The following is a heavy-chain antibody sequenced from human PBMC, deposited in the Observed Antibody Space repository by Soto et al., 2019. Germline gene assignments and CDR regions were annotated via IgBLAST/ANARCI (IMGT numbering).Heavy chain of an antibody. CDR2: IIPIFGTA. CDR3: AGRIEMATIGPFDY. Sequence: ASVKVSCKASGGTFSSYAISWVRQAPGQGLEWMGGIIPIFGTANYAQKFQGRVTITADESTSTAYMELSSLRSEDTAVYYCAGRIEMATIGPFDYWGQGTLVTVSS. V-gene: IGHV1-69*13. CDR1: GGTFSSYA. J-gene: IGHJ4*02. D-gene: IGHD5-12*01.